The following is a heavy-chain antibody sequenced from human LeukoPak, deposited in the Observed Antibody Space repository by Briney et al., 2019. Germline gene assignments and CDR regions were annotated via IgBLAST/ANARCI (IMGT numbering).Heavy chain of an antibody. D-gene: IGHD6-19*01. CDR2: MNPNSGNT. CDR1: GYTFTSYD. CDR3: ARDLLAVPWNPDAFDI. J-gene: IGHJ3*02. V-gene: IGHV1-8*01. Sequence: GASVKVSCKASGYTFTSYDINWVRQATGQGLEWMGWMNPNSGNTGYAQKFQGRVTMTRDTSISTAYMELSRLRSDDTAVYYCARDLLAVPWNPDAFDIWGQGTMVTVSS.